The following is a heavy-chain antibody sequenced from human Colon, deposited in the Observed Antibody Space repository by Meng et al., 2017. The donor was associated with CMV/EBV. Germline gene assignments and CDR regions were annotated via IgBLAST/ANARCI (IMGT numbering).Heavy chain of an antibody. CDR1: GFTFSSYA. Sequence: GESLKISCATSGFTFSSYAMSWVRQAPGKGLEWVSAISGNGATTHYAYSLKGRFTMSRDNSKNTLYLQMNSLRAEDTAIYYCAKGITSCQPRAFDMWGQGTLVTVSS. CDR2: ISGNGATT. D-gene: IGHD3-10*01. CDR3: AKGITSCQPRAFDM. J-gene: IGHJ3*02. V-gene: IGHV3-23*01.